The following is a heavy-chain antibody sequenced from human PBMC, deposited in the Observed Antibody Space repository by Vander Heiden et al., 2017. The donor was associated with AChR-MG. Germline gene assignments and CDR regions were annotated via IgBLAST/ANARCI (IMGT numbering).Heavy chain of an antibody. J-gene: IGHJ3*01. CDR2: INDGGNV. D-gene: IGHD3-16*01. CDR3: ARTQGAFDA. V-gene: IGHV4-34*01. CDR1: GVSFSGYY. Sequence: QVQLQQWGAGLLKPSETLSATCAVSGVSFSGYYWSWIRQSPGKGLEWIGEINDGGNVNYNPSLESRVTLSADPSKKEFSLKVNSVTAADTAVYYCARTQGAFDAWGQGTMVTVSS.